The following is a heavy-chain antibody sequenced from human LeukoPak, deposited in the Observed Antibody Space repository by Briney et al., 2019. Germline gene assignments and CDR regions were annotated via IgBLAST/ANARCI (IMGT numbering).Heavy chain of an antibody. Sequence: SETLSLTCTVSGGSFTPYYWSWLRQPPGKGLGWIGHIYYSGSTNYSPSLKSRVTISLDTSRNQFSLKLYSVTAADTALYYCARGFDGPNAFDIWGQGTMVTVSS. CDR1: GGSFTPYY. V-gene: IGHV4-59*01. CDR2: IYYSGST. CDR3: ARGFDGPNAFDI. D-gene: IGHD5-24*01. J-gene: IGHJ3*02.